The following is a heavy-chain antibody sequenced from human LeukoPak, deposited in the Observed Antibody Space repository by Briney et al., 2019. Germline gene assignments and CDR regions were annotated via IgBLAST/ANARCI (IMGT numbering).Heavy chain of an antibody. CDR3: ASGGWYRPFYFDY. CDR1: GGSISSYY. J-gene: IGHJ4*02. D-gene: IGHD6-19*01. V-gene: IGHV4-4*09. Sequence: PSETLSLTCTVSGGSISSYYWSWIRQLPGKGLEWIGYIYTSGSTNYNPSLKSRVTISVDTSKNQFSLKLSSVTAADTAVYYCASGGWYRPFYFDYWGQGTLVTVSS. CDR2: IYTSGST.